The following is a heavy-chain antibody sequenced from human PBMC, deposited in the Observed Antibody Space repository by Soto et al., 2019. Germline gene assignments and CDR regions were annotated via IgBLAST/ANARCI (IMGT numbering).Heavy chain of an antibody. V-gene: IGHV4-59*08. CDR3: ARSRGDFWSGPDNYYYYYMDV. D-gene: IGHD3-3*01. CDR1: GGSISSYY. J-gene: IGHJ6*03. CDR2: IYYSGST. Sequence: SETLSLTCTVSGGSISSYYWSWIRQPPGKGLEWIGYIYYSGSTNYNPSLKSRVTISVDTSKNQFSLKLSSVTAADTAVYYCARSRGDFWSGPDNYYYYYMDVWGKGTTVTVSS.